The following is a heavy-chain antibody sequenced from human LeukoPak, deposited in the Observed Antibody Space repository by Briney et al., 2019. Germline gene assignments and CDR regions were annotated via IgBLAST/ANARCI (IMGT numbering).Heavy chain of an antibody. CDR2: IYYSGST. CDR1: GGSISSSSYY. Sequence: SETLSLTCTVSGGSISSSSYYWGWIRQPPGKGLEWIGSIYYSGSTYYNPSLKSRVTISVDTSKNQFSLKLSSVTAADTAVYYCARHGYSSSWYEDYWGQGTLVTVSS. D-gene: IGHD6-13*01. CDR3: ARHGYSSSWYEDY. J-gene: IGHJ4*02. V-gene: IGHV4-39*01.